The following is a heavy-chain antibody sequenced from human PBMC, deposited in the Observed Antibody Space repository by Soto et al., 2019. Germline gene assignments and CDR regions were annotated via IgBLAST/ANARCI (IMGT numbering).Heavy chain of an antibody. CDR3: VKAGPPYSYHPWGGNWFDA. CDR2: ISTDGGST. CDR1: GFIFSSYA. J-gene: IGHJ5*01. D-gene: IGHD3-16*02. Sequence: SGGSLRLSCSTSGFIFSSYAMHWVRQAPGKGLEYLSGISTDGGSTYHADSVKGRLTISRDNSRNTLYLQMSSLRPEDTAVYYCVKAGPPYSYHPWGGNWFDAWGQGTLVTVSS. V-gene: IGHV3-64D*06.